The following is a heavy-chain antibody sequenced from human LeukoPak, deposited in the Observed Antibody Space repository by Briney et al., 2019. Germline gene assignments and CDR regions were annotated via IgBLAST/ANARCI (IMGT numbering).Heavy chain of an antibody. CDR3: ARHVLPLNWFDP. J-gene: IGHJ5*02. V-gene: IGHV4-4*09. CDR2: IYTSGST. Sequence: SETLSLTCSVSGGFISSHYWSWIWQPPGKGLEWIGYIYTSGSTNYNPSLKSRVTISVDTSKNQFFLNLNSVTAADTAIYYCARHVLPLNWFDPWGQGTLVTVSS. D-gene: IGHD5-18*01. CDR1: GGFISSHY.